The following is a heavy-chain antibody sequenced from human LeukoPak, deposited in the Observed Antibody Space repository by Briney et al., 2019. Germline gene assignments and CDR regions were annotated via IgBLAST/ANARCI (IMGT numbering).Heavy chain of an antibody. J-gene: IGHJ6*02. V-gene: IGHV1-18*01. D-gene: IGHD1-26*01. CDR2: ISAYNGNT. CDR1: GYTFTSYG. Sequence: ASETVSCKASGYTFTSYGISWVRQAPGQGLEWMGWISAYNGNTNYAQKLQGRVTMTTDTSTSIAYMELRSLRSDDTAVYYCARDRKGGSYLSFDYYYGMDVWGQGTTVTVSS. CDR3: ARDRKGGSYLSFDYYYGMDV.